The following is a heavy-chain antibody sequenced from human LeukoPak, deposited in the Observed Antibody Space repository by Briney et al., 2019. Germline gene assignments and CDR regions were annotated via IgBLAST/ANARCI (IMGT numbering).Heavy chain of an antibody. CDR3: ARAYNWNDGYYYYYMDV. CDR2: ISAYNGNT. V-gene: IGHV1-18*01. J-gene: IGHJ6*03. D-gene: IGHD1-1*01. CDR1: GYTFTSYG. Sequence: ASVKVSCKASGYTFTSYGISWVRQAPGQGLEWMGWISAYNGNTNYAQKLQGRVTMTTDTSTSTAYMELRSLRSDDTAVYYCARAYNWNDGYYYYYMDVWGKGTTVTISS.